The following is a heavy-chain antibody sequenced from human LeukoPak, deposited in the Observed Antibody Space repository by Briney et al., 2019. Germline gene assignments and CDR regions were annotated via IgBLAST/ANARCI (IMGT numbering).Heavy chain of an antibody. CDR3: ARDNGHGIAVAGNLPYYFDY. CDR1: GFTFSSYW. V-gene: IGHV3-7*01. J-gene: IGHJ4*02. Sequence: GGSLRLSCAASGFTFSSYWMSWVRQAPGKGLEWVANIKQDGSEKYYVDSVKGRFTISRDNAKNSLYLHMNSLRAEDTAVYYCARDNGHGIAVAGNLPYYFDYWGQGTLVTVSS. D-gene: IGHD6-19*01. CDR2: IKQDGSEK.